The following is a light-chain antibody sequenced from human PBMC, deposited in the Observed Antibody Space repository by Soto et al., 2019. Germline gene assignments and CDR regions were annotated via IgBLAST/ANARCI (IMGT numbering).Light chain of an antibody. V-gene: IGLV2-14*01. Sequence: QSALTQPASVSGSPGQSITISCTGTSSDVGVYNYVSWYQQHPGKAPKLMIYEVSNRPSGVSNRFSGSKSGITASLTISGLQAEDEADYYCKSYTSSSTYVFGAGTKLTVL. CDR1: SSDVGVYNY. CDR2: EVS. CDR3: KSYTSSSTYV. J-gene: IGLJ1*01.